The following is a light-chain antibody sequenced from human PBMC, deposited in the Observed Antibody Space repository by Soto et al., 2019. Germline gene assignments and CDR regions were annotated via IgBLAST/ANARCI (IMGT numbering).Light chain of an antibody. J-gene: IGKJ5*01. V-gene: IGKV1-39*01. CDR3: QQSSIAPIT. Sequence: IQLTQFPSSLSASVGDRVAITCRASQSINSYLNWYQQKPGRAPNLLIYAASNLPSGSPSRFTGSGAGPDFTLTISGLQPEDFATYYSQQSSIAPITFGQGTRLEI. CDR1: QSINSY. CDR2: AAS.